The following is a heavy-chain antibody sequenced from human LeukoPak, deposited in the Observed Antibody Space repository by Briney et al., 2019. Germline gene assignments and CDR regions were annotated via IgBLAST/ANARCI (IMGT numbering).Heavy chain of an antibody. CDR2: IIPIFGTA. V-gene: IGHV1-69*13. J-gene: IGHJ6*03. Sequence: GASVKVSCKASGGTFSSYAISWVRQAPGQGLEWMGGIIPIFGTANYAQKFQGRVTITADESTSTAYVELSSLRSEDTAVYYCARARAIAVAGYYYYYYMDVWGKGTTVTVSS. CDR1: GGTFSSYA. CDR3: ARARAIAVAGYYYYYYMDV. D-gene: IGHD6-19*01.